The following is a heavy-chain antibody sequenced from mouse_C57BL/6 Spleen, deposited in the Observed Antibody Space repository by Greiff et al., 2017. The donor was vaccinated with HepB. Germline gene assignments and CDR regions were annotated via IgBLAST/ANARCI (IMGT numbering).Heavy chain of an antibody. V-gene: IGHV2-9-1*01. D-gene: IGHD1-1*01. CDR1: GFSLTSYA. CDR3: ARSPPYYYGSRNWYFDV. Sequence: VQLKESGPGLVAPSQSLSITCTVSGFSLTSYAISWVRQPPGKGLEWLGVIWTGGGTNYNSALKSRLSISKDNSKSQVFLKMNSLQTDDTARYYCARSPPYYYGSRNWYFDVWGTGTTVTVSS. CDR2: IWTGGGT. J-gene: IGHJ1*03.